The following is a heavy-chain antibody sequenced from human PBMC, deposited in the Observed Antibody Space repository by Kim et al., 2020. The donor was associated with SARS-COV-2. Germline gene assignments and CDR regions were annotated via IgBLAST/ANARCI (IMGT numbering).Heavy chain of an antibody. D-gene: IGHD2-8*01. J-gene: IGHJ5*02. Sequence: SETLSLTCTVSGGSISSYYWSWIRQPAGKGLEWIGRIYTSGSTNYNPSLKSRVTMSVDTSKNQFSLKLSSVTAADTAVYYCARDLRYCTNGVCYTGIYNWFDPWGQGTLVTVSS. CDR2: IYTSGST. CDR1: GGSISSYY. CDR3: ARDLRYCTNGVCYTGIYNWFDP. V-gene: IGHV4-4*07.